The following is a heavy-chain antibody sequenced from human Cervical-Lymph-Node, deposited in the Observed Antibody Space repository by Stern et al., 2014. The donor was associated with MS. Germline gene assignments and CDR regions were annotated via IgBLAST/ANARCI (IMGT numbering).Heavy chain of an antibody. CDR2: IKSKTDGGTT. D-gene: IGHD5-24*01. J-gene: IGHJ4*02. Sequence: EVQLVESGGGLVKPGGSLRLSCAASGFTFSNAWMSWVRQAPGKGLEWVGRIKSKTDGGTTDYAAPVKGRFTISRDDSKNTLYLQMNSLKTEDTAVYYCTTELLPLWLQPLVASFDYWGQGTLVTVSS. CDR1: GFTFSNAW. CDR3: TTELLPLWLQPLVASFDY. V-gene: IGHV3-15*01.